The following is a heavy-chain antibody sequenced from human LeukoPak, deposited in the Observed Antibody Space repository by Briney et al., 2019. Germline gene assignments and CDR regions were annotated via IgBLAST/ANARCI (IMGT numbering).Heavy chain of an antibody. J-gene: IGHJ3*02. CDR1: GGSISSYY. D-gene: IGHD3-22*01. CDR2: IYYSGST. V-gene: IGHV4-59*01. CDR3: ARAWLSSSGTDAFDI. Sequence: PSETLSLTCTVSGGSISSYYWSWIRQPPGKGLEWIGYIYYSGSTNYNPSLKSRVIISVDTSKNQFSLKLSSVTAADTAVYYCARAWLSSSGTDAFDIWGQGTMVTVSS.